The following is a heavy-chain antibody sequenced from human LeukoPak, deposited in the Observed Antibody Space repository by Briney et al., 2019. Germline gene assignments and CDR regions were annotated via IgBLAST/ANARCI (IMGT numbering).Heavy chain of an antibody. D-gene: IGHD4-17*01. Sequence: GGSLRLSCAASGFTFSNYEMNWVRQAPGKGLEWVSYINTAGSTIYYADSVKGRFTISRDNSKNSLYLQISSLRAEDTAVYYCARDAPGTVTNDYWGQGTLVTVSS. CDR3: ARDAPGTVTNDY. CDR2: INTAGSTI. J-gene: IGHJ4*02. CDR1: GFTFSNYE. V-gene: IGHV3-48*03.